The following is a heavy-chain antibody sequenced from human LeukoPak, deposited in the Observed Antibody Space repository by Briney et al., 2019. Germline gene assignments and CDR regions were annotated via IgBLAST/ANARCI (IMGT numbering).Heavy chain of an antibody. V-gene: IGHV4-30-2*01. CDR3: ARRIGGYCSSTSCSSDAFDI. CDR2: IYHSGST. D-gene: IGHD2-2*01. Sequence: SQTLSHTCTVSGGSISSGGYYWSWIRQPPGKGLEWIGYIYHSGSTYYNPSLKSRVTISVDRSKNQFSLKLSSVTAADTAVYYCARRIGGYCSSTSCSSDAFDIWGQGTMVTVSS. J-gene: IGHJ3*02. CDR1: GGSISSGGYY.